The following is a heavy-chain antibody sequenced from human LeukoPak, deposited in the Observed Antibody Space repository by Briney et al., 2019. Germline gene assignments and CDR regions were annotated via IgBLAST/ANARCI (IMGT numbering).Heavy chain of an antibody. D-gene: IGHD6-19*01. CDR2: IDHSGST. Sequence: SETLSLTCAVYGGSFSGYYWSWIRQPPGKGLEGMGEIDHSGSTNYNPSLKSRVTMSVATSKNQFSLRLSSVTAADTAVYYCARVLEGSSGQHWYFDLWGRGTLVTVSS. V-gene: IGHV4-34*01. CDR1: GGSFSGYY. CDR3: ARVLEGSSGQHWYFDL. J-gene: IGHJ2*01.